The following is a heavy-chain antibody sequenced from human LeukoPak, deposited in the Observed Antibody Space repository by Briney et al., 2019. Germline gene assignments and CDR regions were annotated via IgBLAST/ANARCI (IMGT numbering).Heavy chain of an antibody. D-gene: IGHD3-10*02. Sequence: GGSLRLSCAVSGFTFSDHYMGWIRQAPGKGLEWVSYISSSGSTIYYADSVKGRFTISRDNAKNSLYLQMNSLRAEDTAVYYCAELGITMIGGVWGKGTTATISS. CDR3: AELGITMIGGV. V-gene: IGHV3-11*04. CDR2: ISSSGSTI. CDR1: GFTFSDHY. J-gene: IGHJ6*04.